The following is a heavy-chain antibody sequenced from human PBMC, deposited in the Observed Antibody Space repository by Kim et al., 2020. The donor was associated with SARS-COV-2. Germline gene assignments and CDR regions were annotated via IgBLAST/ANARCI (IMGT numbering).Heavy chain of an antibody. J-gene: IGHJ3*02. D-gene: IGHD6-13*01. CDR3: ARIAAAGSLVFAFDI. V-gene: IGHV6-1*01. Sequence: SVKSRITINPATSKNQFSLQLNSVTPEDTAVYYCARIAAAGSLVFAFDIWGQGTMVTVSS.